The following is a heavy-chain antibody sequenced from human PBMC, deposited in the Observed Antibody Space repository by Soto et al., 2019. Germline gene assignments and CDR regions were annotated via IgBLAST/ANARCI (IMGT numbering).Heavy chain of an antibody. Sequence: PGPSLKLSGTGSGYHFTGYWISWVLQLPGKGLEWMGRIDPSDSYTNYSPSFQGHVTISADKSISTAYLQWSSLKASDTAMYYCARHSTSYYDSSDNNWFDPWGQGTRVTVSA. V-gene: IGHV5-10-1*01. CDR1: GYHFTGYW. CDR3: ARHSTSYYDSSDNNWFDP. D-gene: IGHD3-22*01. J-gene: IGHJ5*02. CDR2: IDPSDSYT.